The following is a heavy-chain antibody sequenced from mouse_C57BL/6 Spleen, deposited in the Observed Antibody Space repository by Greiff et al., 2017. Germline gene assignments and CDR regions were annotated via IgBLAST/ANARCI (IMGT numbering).Heavy chain of an antibody. CDR3: ARSITTVVASPLDY. CDR1: GYTFTSYW. CDR2: IDPSDSYT. D-gene: IGHD1-1*01. V-gene: IGHV1-69*01. J-gene: IGHJ2*01. Sequence: QVQLKQPGAELVMPGASVKLSCKASGYTFTSYWMHWVKQRPGQGLEWLGEIDPSDSYTNYNQKFKGKSTLTVDKSSSTAYMQLSSLTSEDSAVYYCARSITTVVASPLDYWGQGTTLTVSS.